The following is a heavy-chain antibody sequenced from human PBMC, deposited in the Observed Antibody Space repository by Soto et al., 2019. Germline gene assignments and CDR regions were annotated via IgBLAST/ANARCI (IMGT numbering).Heavy chain of an antibody. D-gene: IGHD3-22*01. J-gene: IGHJ6*02. V-gene: IGHV3-13*01. CDR2: IGTAGDT. Sequence: GGSLRLSCAASGFSFSSYDMHWVRQAPGKGLEWVGAIGTAGDTYYPGSVKGRFTISRENAKNSLSLQMNSLRAEDTAVYYCAREGKPYYDAYYYYCMDVWGQGTTVTVSS. CDR3: AREGKPYYDAYYYYCMDV. CDR1: GFSFSSYD.